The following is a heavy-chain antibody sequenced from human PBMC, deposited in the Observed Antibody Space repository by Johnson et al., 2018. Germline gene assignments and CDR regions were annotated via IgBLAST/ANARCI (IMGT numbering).Heavy chain of an antibody. CDR2: IWYDGSNK. J-gene: IGHJ1*01. V-gene: IGHV3-33*01. CDR3: ARSPSGYHGDYRRRGNFQD. Sequence: QVQLQESGGGVVQPGRSLRLSCAASGFTFSSYGMHWVRQAPGKGLEWVAVIWYDGSNKYYADSVKGRFTISKDNSKNTLYLQMNSLRDGDTAVYDCARSPSGYHGDYRRRGNFQDRGQGNLVTVSS. D-gene: IGHD4-17*01. CDR1: GFTFSSYG.